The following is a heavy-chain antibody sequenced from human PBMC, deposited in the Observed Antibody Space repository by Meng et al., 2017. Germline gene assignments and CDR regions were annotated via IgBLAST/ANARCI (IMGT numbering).Heavy chain of an antibody. J-gene: IGHJ5*02. CDR2: IYYSGST. V-gene: IGHV4-39*07. CDR3: ARGRVVNWFNP. CDR1: GGSISSSSYY. D-gene: IGHD2-15*01. Sequence: QLHVQESGPGLVKPSETLSLTCTVSGGSISSSSYYWGWIRQPPGKGLEWIGSIYYSGSTYYNPSLKSRVTISVDTSKNQFSLKLSSVTAADTAVYYCARGRVVNWFNPWGQGTLVTVSS.